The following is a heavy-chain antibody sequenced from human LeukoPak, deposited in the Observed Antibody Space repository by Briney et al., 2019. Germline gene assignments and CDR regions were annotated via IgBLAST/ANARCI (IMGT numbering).Heavy chain of an antibody. CDR3: ATYPYGGDYGSYYFDY. CDR2: IYHGGTT. CDR1: GGSITSSHW. V-gene: IGHV4-4*01. J-gene: IGHJ4*02. D-gene: IGHD4-23*01. Sequence: PSETLSLTCAVSGGSITSSHWWSWARQPPGKGLEWIGEIYHGGTTNYTPSLKSRVTMSVDRSKNQFSLKLSSVTAADTAVYCCATYPYGGDYGSYYFDYWGQGTLVTVSS.